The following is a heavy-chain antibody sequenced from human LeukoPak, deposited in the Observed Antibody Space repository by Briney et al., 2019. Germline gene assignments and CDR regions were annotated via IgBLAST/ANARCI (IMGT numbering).Heavy chain of an antibody. CDR2: IIPIFGTA. CDR1: GGTFSSYA. J-gene: IGHJ2*01. Sequence: SVKVSCKASGGTFSSYAISWVRQAPGQGLEWMGRIIPIFGTANYAQKFQGRVTITTDESTSTAYMELSSLRSKDTAVYYCARDLTKYWYFDLWGRGTLVTVSS. D-gene: IGHD1-14*01. CDR3: ARDLTKYWYFDL. V-gene: IGHV1-69*05.